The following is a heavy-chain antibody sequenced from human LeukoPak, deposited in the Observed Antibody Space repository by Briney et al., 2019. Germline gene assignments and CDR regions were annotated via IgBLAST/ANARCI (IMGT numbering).Heavy chain of an antibody. CDR1: GYTFTSYG. CDR2: ISAYNGNT. CDR3: ARDHDCSSTSCSNLYNWFDP. Sequence: GASVKVSCEASGYTFTSYGISWVRQAPGQGLEWMGWISAYNGNTNYAQKLQGRVTMTTDTSTSTAYMELRSLRSDDTAVYYCARDHDCSSTSCSNLYNWFDPWGQGTLVTVSS. D-gene: IGHD2-2*01. J-gene: IGHJ5*02. V-gene: IGHV1-18*01.